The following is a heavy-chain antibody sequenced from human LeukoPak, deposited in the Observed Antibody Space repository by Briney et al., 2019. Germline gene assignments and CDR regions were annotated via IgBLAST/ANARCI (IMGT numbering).Heavy chain of an antibody. CDR1: GDSISNGVKY. J-gene: IGHJ4*02. Sequence: KTSETLSLTCTVSGDSISNGVKYWSWIRQHPGRGLEWIVYIYHSGRSYYNPSLKSRITMSVDTSKNQFSLNLSSVTAADTAVYYCARDQVECTGGTCQSRVGFDFWGQGTLVTVSS. CDR2: IYHSGRS. V-gene: IGHV4-31*03. CDR3: ARDQVECTGGTCQSRVGFDF. D-gene: IGHD2-8*02.